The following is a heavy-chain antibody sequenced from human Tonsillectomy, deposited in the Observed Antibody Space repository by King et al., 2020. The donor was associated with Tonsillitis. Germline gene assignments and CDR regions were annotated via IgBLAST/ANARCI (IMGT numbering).Heavy chain of an antibody. Sequence: VQLVESGGGSVQPGGSLRLSCGASGFTFSTNWMGWVRQAPGKGLEWVANIKQDGSETYNVESVKGRFTISRDNAKYSQYLQMDSLRVEDTAVYYCVRGPNFGDRSDYFDFWGQGTLVTVSS. J-gene: IGHJ4*02. CDR3: VRGPNFGDRSDYFDF. V-gene: IGHV3-7*04. D-gene: IGHD2-21*02. CDR2: IKQDGSET. CDR1: GFTFSTNW.